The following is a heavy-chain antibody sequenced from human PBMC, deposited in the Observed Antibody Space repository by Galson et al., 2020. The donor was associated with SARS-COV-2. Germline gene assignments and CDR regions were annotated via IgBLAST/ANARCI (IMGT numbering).Heavy chain of an antibody. V-gene: IGHV4-39*01. CDR3: ARLSGLRYFDWLLTKGWYFDY. Sequence: SETLSLTCTVSGGSISSSSYYWGWIRQPPGKGLEWIGSIYYSGSTYYNPSLKSRVTISVDTSKNQFSLKLSSVTAADTAVYYCARLSGLRYFDWLLTKGWYFDYWGQGTLVTVSS. CDR1: GGSISSSSYY. D-gene: IGHD3-9*01. CDR2: IYYSGST. J-gene: IGHJ4*02.